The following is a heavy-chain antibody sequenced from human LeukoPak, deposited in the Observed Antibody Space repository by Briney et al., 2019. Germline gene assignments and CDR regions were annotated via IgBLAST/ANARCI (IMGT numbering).Heavy chain of an antibody. J-gene: IGHJ4*02. CDR2: IYYSGST. Sequence: SETLSLTCTVSGGSISSSSYYWGWIRQPPGKGLEWIEAIYYSGSTYFNPSLRSRVTISVDTSKNQFSLKLSSVTAADTAVYYCARARYSGYDFLLDYWGQGTLVTVSS. CDR3: ARARYSGYDFLLDY. CDR1: GGSISSSSYY. V-gene: IGHV4-39*01. D-gene: IGHD5-12*01.